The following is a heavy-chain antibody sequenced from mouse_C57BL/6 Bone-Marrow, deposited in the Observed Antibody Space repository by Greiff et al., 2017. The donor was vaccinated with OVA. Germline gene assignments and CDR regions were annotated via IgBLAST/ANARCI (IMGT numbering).Heavy chain of an antibody. Sequence: EVKVVESGGDLVKPGGSLKLSCAASGFTFSSYGMSWVRQTPDKRLEWVATISSGGSYTYYPDSVKGRFTISRDNAKNTLYLQMSSLKSEDTAMYYCARHENWDGGIDYWGQGTTLTVSS. V-gene: IGHV5-6*01. CDR2: ISSGGSYT. J-gene: IGHJ2*01. CDR3: ARHENWDGGIDY. D-gene: IGHD4-1*01. CDR1: GFTFSSYG.